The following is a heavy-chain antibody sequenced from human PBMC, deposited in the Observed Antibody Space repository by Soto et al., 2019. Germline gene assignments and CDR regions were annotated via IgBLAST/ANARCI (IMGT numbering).Heavy chain of an antibody. Sequence: SVKVSCKASGGTFSSYAISWVRQAPGQGLEWMGGIIPIFGTANYAQKFQGRVTITADESTSTAYMELSSLRSEDTAVYYCARGSVETATIRKVWGMDVWGQGTTVTVSS. D-gene: IGHD5-12*01. V-gene: IGHV1-69*13. CDR2: IIPIFGTA. CDR3: ARGSVETATIRKVWGMDV. J-gene: IGHJ6*02. CDR1: GGTFSSYA.